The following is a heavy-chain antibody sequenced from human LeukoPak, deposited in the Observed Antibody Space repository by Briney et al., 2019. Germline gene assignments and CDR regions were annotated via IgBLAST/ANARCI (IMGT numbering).Heavy chain of an antibody. CDR2: IKTDGTTK. Sequence: GESLRLSCTGSGFIFSTYWMHWVRQAPGKGLVWVSRIKTDGTTKYYADSVKGRFAVSRNNAKNSLFLQMNSLRPEDTAVYYCTRGALGDYCNYDWGQGTLVTVSS. CDR1: GFIFSTYW. V-gene: IGHV3-74*01. J-gene: IGHJ4*02. D-gene: IGHD4-11*01. CDR3: TRGALGDYCNYD.